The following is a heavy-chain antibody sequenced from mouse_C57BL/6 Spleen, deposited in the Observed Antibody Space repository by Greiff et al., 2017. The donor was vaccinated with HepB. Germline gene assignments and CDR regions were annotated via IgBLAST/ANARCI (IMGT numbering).Heavy chain of an antibody. CDR2: IYPGGGYT. CDR3: ARLTGEYFDY. D-gene: IGHD4-1*01. V-gene: IGHV1-63*01. J-gene: IGHJ2*01. Sequence: QVHVKQSGAELVRPGTSVKMSCKASGYTFTNYWIGWAKQRPGHGLEWIGDIYPGGGYTNYNEKFKGKATLTADKSSSTAYMQFSSLTSEDSAIYYCARLTGEYFDYWGQGTTLTVSS. CDR1: GYTFTNYW.